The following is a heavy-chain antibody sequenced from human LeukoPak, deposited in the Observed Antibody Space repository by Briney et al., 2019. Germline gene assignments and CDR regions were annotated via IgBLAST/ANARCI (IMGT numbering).Heavy chain of an antibody. CDR2: ISNSGSTI. J-gene: IGHJ6*02. CDR1: GFTFSSYE. V-gene: IGHV3-48*03. Sequence: GGSLRLSCAASGFTFSSYEMNWVRQAPGKGLEWVSYISNSGSTIYYADSVKGRFTISRDNAKNSLYLHMNSLRAEDTTVYYCARSGYYYYGLDVWGQGTTVTVSS. CDR3: ARSGYYYYGLDV.